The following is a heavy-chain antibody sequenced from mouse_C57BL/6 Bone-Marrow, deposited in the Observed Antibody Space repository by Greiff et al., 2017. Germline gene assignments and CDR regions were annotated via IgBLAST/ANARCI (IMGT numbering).Heavy chain of an antibody. CDR3: ARQLRLRPLAY. CDR2: IYPRSGNT. V-gene: IGHV1-81*01. D-gene: IGHD3-2*02. J-gene: IGHJ3*01. Sequence: VQLQQSGAELARPGASVKLSCKASGYTFTSYGISWVKQRTGQGLEWIGEIYPRSGNTYYNEKFKGKATLTADKSSSTAYMELRSLTSADSAVYFCARQLRLRPLAYWGQGTLVTGSA. CDR1: GYTFTSYG.